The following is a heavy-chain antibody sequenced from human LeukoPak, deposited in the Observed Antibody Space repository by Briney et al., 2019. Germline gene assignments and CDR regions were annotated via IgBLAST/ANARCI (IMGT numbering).Heavy chain of an antibody. CDR3: TRGGPVAGTHKYFQH. D-gene: IGHD6-19*01. CDR1: GYTLTELS. J-gene: IGHJ1*01. CDR2: MNPNNGNT. V-gene: IGHV1-8*01. Sequence: ASVKVSCKVSGYTLTELSMHWVRQATGQGLEWMGWMNPNNGNTDYAQKFQGRVTLTRNTSISTAYMELSSLRSEDTAMYYCTRGGPVAGTHKYFQHWGQGTLVTVSS.